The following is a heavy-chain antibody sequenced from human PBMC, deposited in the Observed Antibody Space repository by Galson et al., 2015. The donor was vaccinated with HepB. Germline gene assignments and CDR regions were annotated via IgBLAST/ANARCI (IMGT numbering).Heavy chain of an antibody. CDR1: GFTFSNYA. J-gene: IGHJ4*02. V-gene: IGHV3-23*01. D-gene: IGHD6-19*01. CDR3: AKPMSSGWYGGFDY. CDR2: VSRSGDNT. Sequence: SLRLSCAASGFTFSNYAMSWVRQAPGKGPEWVSTVSRSGDNTYYADSVKGRFTISRDNSKTTLYLQMNSLRADDTAVYYCAKPMSSGWYGGFDYWGQGTLVTASS.